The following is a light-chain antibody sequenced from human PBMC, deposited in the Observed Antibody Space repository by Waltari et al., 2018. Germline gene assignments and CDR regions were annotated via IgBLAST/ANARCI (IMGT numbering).Light chain of an antibody. CDR2: DNI. CDR1: DIENKV. Sequence: SYVLTQPPSLSVAPGRTATFTCGGDDIENKVVNWYQKRPGQAPVLVLCDNIDRPSGVPDRFSGSNAGNTATLAITSVEVGDEADYYCQLWESAGGHPVFGGGTTLTVL. V-gene: IGLV3-21*03. CDR3: QLWESAGGHPV. J-gene: IGLJ2*01.